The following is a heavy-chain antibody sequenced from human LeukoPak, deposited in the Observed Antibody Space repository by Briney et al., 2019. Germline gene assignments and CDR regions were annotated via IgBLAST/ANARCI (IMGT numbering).Heavy chain of an antibody. J-gene: IGHJ4*02. CDR3: ARGDSSGYYVAYFDY. Sequence: SETLSLTCTVSGGSISSYYWSWIRQPPGKGLEWIGYIYYSGSTNYNPSLKSRVTISVDTSKNQFSLKLSSVTAADTAVYYCARGDSSGYYVAYFDYWGQGTLVTVSS. CDR2: IYYSGST. D-gene: IGHD3-22*01. V-gene: IGHV4-59*01. CDR1: GGSISSYY.